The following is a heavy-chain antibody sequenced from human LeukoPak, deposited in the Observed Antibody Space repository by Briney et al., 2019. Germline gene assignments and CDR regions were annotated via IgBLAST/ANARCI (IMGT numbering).Heavy chain of an antibody. CDR1: GGSISSSFYH. CDR2: IYYSGNT. Sequence: PSETLSLTCTVSGGSISSSFYHWGWIRRPPGKGLEWIGSIYYSGNTYYNPSLKSRVTISVDTSKNQFSLRLTSVTAADTAVYYCATEANPGSIHRFDCWGQGTLITVSS. D-gene: IGHD3-10*01. J-gene: IGHJ4*02. V-gene: IGHV4-39*01. CDR3: ATEANPGSIHRFDC.